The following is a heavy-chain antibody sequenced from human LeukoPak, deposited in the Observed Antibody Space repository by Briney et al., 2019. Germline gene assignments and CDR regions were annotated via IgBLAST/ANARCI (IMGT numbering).Heavy chain of an antibody. Sequence: GGSLRLSCAASGFTFSDYYMSWIRQAPGKGLKWVSYISSSGSTIYYADSVKGRFTISRDNAKNSLYLQMNSLRAEDTAVYYCASPARGGYCSGGSCYPPDYWGQGTLVTVSS. CDR3: ASPARGGYCSGGSCYPPDY. J-gene: IGHJ4*02. CDR2: ISSSGSTI. CDR1: GFTFSDYY. D-gene: IGHD2-15*01. V-gene: IGHV3-11*01.